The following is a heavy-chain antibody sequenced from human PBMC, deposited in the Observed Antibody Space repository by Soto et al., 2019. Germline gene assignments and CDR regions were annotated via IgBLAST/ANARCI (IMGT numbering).Heavy chain of an antibody. CDR2: INSSSSYT. J-gene: IGHJ2*01. V-gene: IGHV3-11*05. D-gene: IGHD6-13*01. CDR1: GFTFSDYY. Sequence: QVQLVESGGGLVKPGGSLRLSCAASGFTFSDYYMSWIRQAPGKGLEWVSYINSSSSYTNYADSVKGRFTISRDKAKNSLYLQTNSLRAEDTAVYYCARTIVAAGGRRYFDLWGRGTLVTVSS. CDR3: ARTIVAAGGRRYFDL.